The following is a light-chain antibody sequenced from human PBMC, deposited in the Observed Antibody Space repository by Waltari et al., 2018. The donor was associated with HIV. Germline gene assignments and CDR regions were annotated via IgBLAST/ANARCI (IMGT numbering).Light chain of an antibody. CDR1: TSDAGGYNY. J-gene: IGLJ1*01. V-gene: IGLV2-14*01. Sequence: QSALTQPASVSGSPGQSIPISCTGTTSDAGGYNYVPSYQQHPGKAPKLMISEVSNRPSGVTNRFSGSKSGNTASLTISGLQVEDEADYYCSSYTSSSTLYVFGTGTKVTVL. CDR3: SSYTSSSTLYV. CDR2: EVS.